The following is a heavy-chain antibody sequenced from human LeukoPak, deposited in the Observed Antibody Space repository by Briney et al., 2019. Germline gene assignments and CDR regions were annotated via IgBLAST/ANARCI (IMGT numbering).Heavy chain of an antibody. J-gene: IGHJ4*02. Sequence: QAGGSLRLSCAASGFTFSSYGMHWVRQAPGKGLEWVAVISYDGSNKYYADSVKGRFTISRDNSKNTLYLQMNSLRAEDTAVYYCAKDRYSYGYGGFDYWGQGTLVTVSS. D-gene: IGHD5-18*01. CDR3: AKDRYSYGYGGFDY. CDR2: ISYDGSNK. CDR1: GFTFSSYG. V-gene: IGHV3-30*18.